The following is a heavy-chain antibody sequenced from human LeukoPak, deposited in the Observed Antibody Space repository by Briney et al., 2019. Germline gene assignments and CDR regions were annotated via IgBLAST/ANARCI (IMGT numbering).Heavy chain of an antibody. CDR3: ARAVDTAMSRMVTPYYFDY. CDR2: ISSSSSYI. D-gene: IGHD5-18*01. CDR1: GFTFSSYS. V-gene: IGHV3-21*01. J-gene: IGHJ4*02. Sequence: GGSLRLSCAASGFTFSSYSMNWVRQAPGKGLEWVSSISSSSSYIYYADSVEGRFTISRDNAKNSLYPQMNSLRAEDTAVYYCARAVDTAMSRMVTPYYFDYWGQGTLVTVSS.